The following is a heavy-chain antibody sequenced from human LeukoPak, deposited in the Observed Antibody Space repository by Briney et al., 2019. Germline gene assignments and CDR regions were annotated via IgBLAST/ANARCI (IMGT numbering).Heavy chain of an antibody. Sequence: GGSLRLSCAASGFTFSSYWMSWVRQAPGKGLEWVANIKQDGSEKYYVDSVKGRFTISKDNAKNSLYLQMNSLRAEDTAVYYCARDGRSDYGDNPRPWGQGTLVTVSS. D-gene: IGHD4-17*01. V-gene: IGHV3-7*01. CDR2: IKQDGSEK. J-gene: IGHJ5*02. CDR1: GFTFSSYW. CDR3: ARDGRSDYGDNPRP.